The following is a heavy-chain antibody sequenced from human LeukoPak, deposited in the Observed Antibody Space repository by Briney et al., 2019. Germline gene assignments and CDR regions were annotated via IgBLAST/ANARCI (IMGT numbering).Heavy chain of an antibody. V-gene: IGHV3-74*03. Sequence: GGSLRLSCAASGLTFSTYWMHWVRQAPGKGLAWVARINPDGSIRTYANSVQGRVTISRDTAKDTLFLQMNSLRAEDTAVYYCAREARVGGALQYWGQGTTVTVSS. J-gene: IGHJ4*02. CDR2: INPDGSIR. D-gene: IGHD1-26*01. CDR1: GLTFSTYW. CDR3: AREARVGGALQY.